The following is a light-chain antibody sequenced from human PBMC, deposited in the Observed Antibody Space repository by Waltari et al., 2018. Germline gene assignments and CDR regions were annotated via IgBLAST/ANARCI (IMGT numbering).Light chain of an antibody. CDR1: SSNIGSNF. V-gene: IGLV1-47*01. CDR2: KDK. Sequence: QSVLTQPPSASGTPGQRVTISCSGTSSNIGSNFVYWYQQLSGTAPKLLLYKDKHRPSGVPDRFSGSRSGTSASLTISGLRSDDESHVYCATWDDGLSGHWVFGGGTKLTVL. J-gene: IGLJ3*02. CDR3: ATWDDGLSGHWV.